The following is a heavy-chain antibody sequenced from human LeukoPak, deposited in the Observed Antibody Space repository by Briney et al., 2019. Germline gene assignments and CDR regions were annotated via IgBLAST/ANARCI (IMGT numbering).Heavy chain of an antibody. CDR1: GFTFSSYG. D-gene: IGHD6-19*01. J-gene: IGHJ4*02. V-gene: IGHV3-23*01. CDR3: AKSSGWYDYFDY. Sequence: GGSLRLSCAASGFTFSSYGMSWVRQAAGKGREWVSAISGSGGSTYYADSVKVRFTISRDNSKNTLYLQMNSLRAEDTAVYYCAKSSGWYDYFDYWGQGTLVTVSS. CDR2: ISGSGGST.